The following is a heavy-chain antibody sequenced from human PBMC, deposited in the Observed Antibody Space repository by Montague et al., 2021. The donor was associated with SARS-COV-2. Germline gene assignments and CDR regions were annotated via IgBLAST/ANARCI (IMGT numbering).Heavy chain of an antibody. Sequence: SLRLSCAASGFTVSSNYMSWVRQAPGKGLEWVSLIYSGGSTYYADSVKGRFTISRANSKNTLYLQMNSLRAEDTAVYYCAREVPSGGGTTWGQGTLVTVSS. D-gene: IGHD1-7*01. J-gene: IGHJ5*02. CDR1: GFTVSSNY. V-gene: IGHV3-53*01. CDR2: IYSGGST. CDR3: AREVPSGGGTT.